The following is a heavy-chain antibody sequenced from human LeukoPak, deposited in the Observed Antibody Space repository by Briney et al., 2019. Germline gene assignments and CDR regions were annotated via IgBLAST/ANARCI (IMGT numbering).Heavy chain of an antibody. CDR3: ARDIVRGVINYYGMDV. CDR2: ISSSGSTI. Sequence: KAGGSLRLSCAASGFTFSDYYMSWIRQAPGKGLEWVSYISSSGSTIYYADSVKGRFTISRDNAKNSLYLQMNSLRAEGTAVYYCARDIVRGVINYYGMDVWGQGTTVTVSS. D-gene: IGHD3-10*01. J-gene: IGHJ6*02. CDR1: GFTFSDYY. V-gene: IGHV3-11*01.